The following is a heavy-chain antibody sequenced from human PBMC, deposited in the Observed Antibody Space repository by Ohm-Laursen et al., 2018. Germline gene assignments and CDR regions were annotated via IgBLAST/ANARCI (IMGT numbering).Heavy chain of an antibody. CDR3: ARDWGLYGERTMVRADH. J-gene: IGHJ4*02. V-gene: IGHV1-8*01. CDR2: MNPNSHNT. D-gene: IGHD3-10*01. Sequence: ASVKVSCKASGYTFSSYDIIWVRQASGQGPEWMGWMNPNSHNTGYARKFRGRVSMTSDSSISTAYMELYSLTSEDTATYYCARDWGLYGERTMVRADHWGQGTLVTVSS. CDR1: GYTFSSYD.